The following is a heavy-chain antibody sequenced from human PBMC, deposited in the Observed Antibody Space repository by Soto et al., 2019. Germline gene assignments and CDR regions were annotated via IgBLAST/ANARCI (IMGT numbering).Heavy chain of an antibody. V-gene: IGHV3-33*01. CDR3: ARDSSDWYFDL. CDR1: GFTFSDCG. CDR2: IWHDGSSK. J-gene: IGHJ2*01. Sequence: QVQLVESGGGVVQPGRSLRLSCAASGFTFSDCGMHWVRQAPGKGLEWVAFIWHDGSSKWYVDSVKGRFTISRDNSKNTLYLQMSSLRADDTAVYYCARDSSDWYFDLWGRGTLVTVSS.